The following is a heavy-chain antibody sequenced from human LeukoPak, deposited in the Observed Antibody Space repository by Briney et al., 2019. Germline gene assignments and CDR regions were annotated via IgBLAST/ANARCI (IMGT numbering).Heavy chain of an antibody. Sequence: PGGSLRLSCAASGFTFSSYAMSWVRQAPGKGLEWVSAISGSGGSTYYADSVKCRFTISRDNSKNTLYLQMNSLRAEDTAVYYCAKDPAAIPTQFDYWGQGTLVTVSS. CDR1: GFTFSSYA. CDR2: ISGSGGST. CDR3: AKDPAAIPTQFDY. D-gene: IGHD2-2*02. J-gene: IGHJ4*02. V-gene: IGHV3-23*01.